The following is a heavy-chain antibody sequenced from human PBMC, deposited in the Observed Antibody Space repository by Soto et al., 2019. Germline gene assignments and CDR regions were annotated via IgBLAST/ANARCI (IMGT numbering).Heavy chain of an antibody. V-gene: IGHV4-31*03. D-gene: IGHD3-22*01. CDR2: IYYSGST. Sequence: TPSLTCPVSGCSINRGGYYWGWVRQPPGKGLEWIGYIYYSGSTYYNPSLKSRVTISVDTSKNQFSLKLSSVTAADTAVYYCARMSITMMYYYFDYWGQGTLVTVSS. CDR1: GCSINRGGYY. J-gene: IGHJ4*02. CDR3: ARMSITMMYYYFDY.